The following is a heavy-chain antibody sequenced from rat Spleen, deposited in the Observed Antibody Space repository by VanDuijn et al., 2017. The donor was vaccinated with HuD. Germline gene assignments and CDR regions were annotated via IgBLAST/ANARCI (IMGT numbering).Heavy chain of an antibody. D-gene: IGHD1-7*01. CDR2: ITNSGDTT. CDR1: GFTFSNYY. J-gene: IGHJ2*01. CDR3: AVAGYGY. Sequence: EVQLVESGGDLIQPGRSLKLSCAASGFTFSNYYMAWVRQAPTKGLEWVASITNSGDTTYYRDSVKGRFTISRDNAENTLYLQMDSLRCEDTATYYCAVAGYGYWGQGVMVTVSS. V-gene: IGHV5S23*01.